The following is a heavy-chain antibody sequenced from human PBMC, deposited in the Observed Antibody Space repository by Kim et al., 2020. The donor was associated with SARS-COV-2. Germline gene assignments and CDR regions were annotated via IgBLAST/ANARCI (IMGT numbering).Heavy chain of an antibody. CDR2: FDPEDGET. D-gene: IGHD2-21*02. Sequence: ASVKVSCKVSGYTFTGLSMHWVRQAPGKGLEWMGGFDPEDGETIYAQKFQGRVTMTEDTSTDTAYMELSSLRSEDTAVYYCATEFAYCGGACYSFDYWGEGTLVTVSS. CDR1: GYTFTGLS. J-gene: IGHJ4*02. CDR3: ATEFAYCGGACYSFDY. V-gene: IGHV1-24*01.